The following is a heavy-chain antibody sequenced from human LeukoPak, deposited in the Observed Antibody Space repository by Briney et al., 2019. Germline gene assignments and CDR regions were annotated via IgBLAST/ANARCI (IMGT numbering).Heavy chain of an antibody. J-gene: IGHJ3*02. Sequence: PGGSLRLSCAASGFTFSSYAMHWVRQAPGKGLEWVAVISYDGSNKYYADSVKGRFTISRDNSKNTLYLQMNSLRAEDTAVYYCAKINYYDSKRYDAFDIWGQGTMVTVSS. D-gene: IGHD3-22*01. V-gene: IGHV3-30*04. CDR1: GFTFSSYA. CDR3: AKINYYDSKRYDAFDI. CDR2: ISYDGSNK.